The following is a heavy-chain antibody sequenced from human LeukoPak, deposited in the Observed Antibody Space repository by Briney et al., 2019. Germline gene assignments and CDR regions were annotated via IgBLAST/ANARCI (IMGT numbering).Heavy chain of an antibody. CDR1: GYSFTSYW. V-gene: IGHV5-51*01. D-gene: IGHD6-19*01. CDR2: IYPGDSDT. Sequence: GESLKISCKGSGYSFTSYWIGWVRQMPGKGLEWMGIIYPGDSDTRYSPSFQGPVTISADKSISTAYLQWSSLKASDTAMYYCARRYAIAVAHDAFDIWGQGTMVTVSS. CDR3: ARRYAIAVAHDAFDI. J-gene: IGHJ3*02.